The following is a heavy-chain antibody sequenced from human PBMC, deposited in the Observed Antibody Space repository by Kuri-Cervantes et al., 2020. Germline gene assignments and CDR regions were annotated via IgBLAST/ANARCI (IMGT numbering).Heavy chain of an antibody. Sequence: KVSCKGSGYSFTSYWIGWVRQMPGRGLEWMGVIHPGDSDTRYRSSFQGQVTISADKSIGTAYLQWNSLKASDTAIYYCARQRGRNYYPMDVWSQGTTVTVSS. J-gene: IGHJ6*02. CDR1: GYSFTSYW. V-gene: IGHV5-51*01. CDR2: IHPGDSDT. CDR3: ARQRGRNYYPMDV.